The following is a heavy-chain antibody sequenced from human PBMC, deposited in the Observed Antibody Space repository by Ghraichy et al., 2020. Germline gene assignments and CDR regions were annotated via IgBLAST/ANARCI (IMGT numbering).Heavy chain of an antibody. Sequence: SETLSLTCTVSGGSISSYYWSWIRQPPGKGLEWIGYIYTSGSTNYNPSLKSRVTISVDTSKNQFSLKLSSVTAADTAVYYCARAWYYYDSSGYHSGAFDYWGQGTLVTVSS. CDR2: IYTSGST. V-gene: IGHV4-4*09. D-gene: IGHD3-22*01. CDR3: ARAWYYYDSSGYHSGAFDY. J-gene: IGHJ4*02. CDR1: GGSISSYY.